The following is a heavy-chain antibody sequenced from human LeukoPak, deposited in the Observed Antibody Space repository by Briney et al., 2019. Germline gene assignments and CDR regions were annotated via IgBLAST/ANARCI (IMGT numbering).Heavy chain of an antibody. V-gene: IGHV2-5*01. CDR1: GFSLSTSGVG. CDR3: AHSKGPGYYYDSSGYFFY. D-gene: IGHD3-22*01. CDR2: IYWNDDK. J-gene: IGHJ4*02. Sequence: SGPTLVKPTQTLTLTCTFSGFSLSTSGVGVGWIRQPPGKALEWLALIYWNDDKRYSPSLKSRLNITKDTSKNQVVLTMTNMDPVDTATYYGAHSKGPGYYYDSSGYFFYWGQGTLVTVSS.